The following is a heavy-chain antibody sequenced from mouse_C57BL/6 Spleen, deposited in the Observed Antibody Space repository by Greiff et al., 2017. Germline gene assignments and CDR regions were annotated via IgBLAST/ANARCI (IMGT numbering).Heavy chain of an antibody. CDR2: INPNYGTT. Sequence: VQLQQSGPELVKPGASVKISCKASGYSFTDYNMNWVKQSNGKSLEWIGVINPNYGTTSYNQKFKGKATLTVDQSSSTAYMQLNSLTSEDSAVYYVARYGTTVVEGAWFAYWGQGTLVTVSA. V-gene: IGHV1-39*01. CDR1: GYSFTDYN. CDR3: ARYGTTVVEGAWFAY. J-gene: IGHJ3*01. D-gene: IGHD1-1*01.